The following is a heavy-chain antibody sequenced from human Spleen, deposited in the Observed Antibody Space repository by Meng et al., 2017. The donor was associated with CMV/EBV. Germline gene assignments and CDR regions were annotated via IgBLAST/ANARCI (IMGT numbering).Heavy chain of an antibody. Sequence: SETLSLTCTVSGGSISSSSYYWGWIRQPPGKGLEWIGSIYYSGSTYYNPSLKSRVTISVDTSKNQFSLKLSSVTAADTAVYYCARDVRAAAAALDYYYYYGMDVWGQGTTVTVSS. CDR3: ARDVRAAAAALDYYYYYGMDV. CDR2: IYYSGST. J-gene: IGHJ6*02. V-gene: IGHV4-39*02. CDR1: GGSISSSSYY. D-gene: IGHD6-13*01.